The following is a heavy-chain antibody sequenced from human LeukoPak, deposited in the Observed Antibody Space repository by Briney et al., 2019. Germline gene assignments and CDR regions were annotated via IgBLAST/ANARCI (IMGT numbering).Heavy chain of an antibody. V-gene: IGHV3-23*01. CDR2: ISGDGTRT. CDR1: GFSFSSYA. J-gene: IGHJ4*02. Sequence: HPGGSLRLSCAASGFSFSSYAMTWARQAPVKGLEWVSAISGDGTRTYYADSVKGRFTISRDNSKNTLYLEMSSLRVEDTAIYYCAKWPEGAMDYFDYWGQGTLATVSS. D-gene: IGHD3-16*01. CDR3: AKWPEGAMDYFDY.